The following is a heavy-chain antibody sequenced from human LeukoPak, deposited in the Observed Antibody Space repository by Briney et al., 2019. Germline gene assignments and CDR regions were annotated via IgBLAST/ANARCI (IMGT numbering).Heavy chain of an antibody. CDR2: IRSNGYGGTT. V-gene: IGHV3-49*04. Sequence: PGGSLRLSCAASGFTLGDYALSWVRQAPGKGLEWVGLIRSNGYGGTTEYAASVKGRFTISRDDSKSIAYLQMNSLKTEDTAVYYCSRGTIFGVVVMYYSGMDVWGQGTTVTVFS. CDR3: SRGTIFGVVVMYYSGMDV. CDR1: GFTLGDYA. J-gene: IGHJ6*02. D-gene: IGHD3-3*01.